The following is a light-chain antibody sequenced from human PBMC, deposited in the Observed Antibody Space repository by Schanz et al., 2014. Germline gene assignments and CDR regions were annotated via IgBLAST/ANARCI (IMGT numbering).Light chain of an antibody. J-gene: IGKJ1*01. CDR2: AAS. V-gene: IGKV1-39*01. CDR1: QSISSY. Sequence: DIQMTQSPSSVSASVGDRVTITCRASQSISSYLNWYQQKPGKAPKLLIYAASSLQSGVPSRFSGSGSGTHFTLTISSLQPEDFATYYCQQAQQAKSFPRTFGQGTKVEIK. CDR3: QQAQQAKSFPRT.